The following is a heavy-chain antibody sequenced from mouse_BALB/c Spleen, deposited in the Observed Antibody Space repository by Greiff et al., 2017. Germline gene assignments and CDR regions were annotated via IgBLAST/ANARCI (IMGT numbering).Heavy chain of an antibody. CDR1: GFTFSSYG. Sequence: DVKLVESGGGLVQPGGSLKLSCAASGFTFSSYGMSWVRQTPDKRLELVATINSNGGSTYYPDSVKGRFTISRDNAKNTLYLQMSSLKSEDTAMYYCARGDYADYWGQGTTLTVSS. CDR2: INSNGGST. V-gene: IGHV5-6-3*01. D-gene: IGHD1-1*02. CDR3: ARGDYADY. J-gene: IGHJ2*01.